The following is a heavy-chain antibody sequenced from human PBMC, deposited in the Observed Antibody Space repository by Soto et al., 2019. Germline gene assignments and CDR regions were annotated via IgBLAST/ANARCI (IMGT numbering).Heavy chain of an antibody. J-gene: IGHJ4*02. D-gene: IGHD2-15*01. V-gene: IGHV4-34*01. Sequence: SVTLSLTCVFNCPSFASYYWGWMVEAQPPGKGLEWIGESNHRGDTNYNPSLKSRVTISVDTSKNQFSLKLSSVTAADTAVYYCARGSKGGLGRPLDYWGQGTLVTVS. CDR2: SNHRGDT. CDR1: CPSFASYY. CDR3: ARGSKGGLGRPLDY.